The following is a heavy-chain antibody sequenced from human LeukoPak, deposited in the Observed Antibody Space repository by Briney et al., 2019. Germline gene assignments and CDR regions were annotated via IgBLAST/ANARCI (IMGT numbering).Heavy chain of an antibody. V-gene: IGHV3-74*01. CDR2: INMDGTTI. J-gene: IGHJ4*02. CDR3: ARGGPNYDILTGTTTVGLYYFDY. Sequence: GGSLRLSCAASGFTFSSYWMHWVRQGPGKGLEWVSRINMDGTTISYADSVKGRFTISRDNSKNTLYLQMNSLRAEDTAVYYCARGGPNYDILTGTTTVGLYYFDYWGQGTLVTVSS. CDR1: GFTFSSYW. D-gene: IGHD3-9*01.